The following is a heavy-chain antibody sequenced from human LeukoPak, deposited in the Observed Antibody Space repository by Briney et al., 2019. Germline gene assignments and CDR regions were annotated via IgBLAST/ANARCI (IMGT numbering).Heavy chain of an antibody. V-gene: IGHV3-74*01. CDR1: GFTFSSYW. CDR2: INSDGSSR. CDR3: ARDLVAMVRGGTGMDV. Sequence: GGSLRLSCAASGFTFSSYWMHWVRQAPGKGLVWVSRINSDGSSRSYADSVKGRFTISRDNAKNSLYLQMNSLRAEDTAVYYCARDLVAMVRGGTGMDVWGQGTTVTVSS. D-gene: IGHD3-10*01. J-gene: IGHJ6*02.